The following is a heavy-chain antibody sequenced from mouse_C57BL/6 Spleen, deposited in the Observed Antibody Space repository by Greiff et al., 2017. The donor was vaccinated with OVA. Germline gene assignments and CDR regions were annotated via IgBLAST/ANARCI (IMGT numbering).Heavy chain of an antibody. CDR3: ARGLLDWYFDV. Sequence: QVQLQQSGAELVRPGTSVKVSCKASGYAFTNYLIEWVKQRPGQGLEWIGVINPGSGGTNYNEKFKGKATLTADQSSSTAYMQLSSLTSEDSAVYFGARGLLDWYFDVWGTGTTVTVSS. CDR2: INPGSGGT. D-gene: IGHD2-3*01. J-gene: IGHJ1*03. CDR1: GYAFTNYL. V-gene: IGHV1-54*01.